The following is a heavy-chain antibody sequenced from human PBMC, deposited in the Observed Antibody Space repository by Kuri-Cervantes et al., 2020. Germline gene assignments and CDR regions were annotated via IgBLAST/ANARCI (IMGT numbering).Heavy chain of an antibody. CDR2: INPSGHT. CDR1: GGSFSGYY. CDR3: ARKKWVQSGDVFDI. V-gene: IGHV4-34*01. Sequence: SETLSLTCAVDGGSFSGYYGSWIRQPPGKGLEWIGEINPSGHTDYNPSLKSRVSIAIDMSTSQFSLSLSSVTAADTAVYYCARKKWVQSGDVFDIWGQGTLVTVSS. D-gene: IGHD5-24*01. J-gene: IGHJ4*02.